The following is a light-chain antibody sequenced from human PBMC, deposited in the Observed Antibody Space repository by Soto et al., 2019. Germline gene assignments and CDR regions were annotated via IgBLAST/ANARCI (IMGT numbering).Light chain of an antibody. V-gene: IGKV3-11*01. J-gene: IGKJ4*01. Sequence: EIVLTQSPATLSLSPGERAALSCRVSQSVSSHLAWYQQKPGQAPRLLIYDASNRATGIPARFSGSGSGTDFTLIISSLEPEDLAVYYCQQRSNWPLTFGGGNKVEIK. CDR1: QSVSSH. CDR2: DAS. CDR3: QQRSNWPLT.